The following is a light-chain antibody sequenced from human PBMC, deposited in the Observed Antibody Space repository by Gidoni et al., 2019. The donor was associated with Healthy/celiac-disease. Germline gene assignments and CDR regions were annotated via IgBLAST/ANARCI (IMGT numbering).Light chain of an antibody. J-gene: IGKJ1*01. CDR2: LGS. Sequence: DIVMTQSPLSLPVTPGEPASISCRSSQSLLHSNGYNYLDWYLQKPGQSPQLLIYLGSNRASGVPARFSGSGSGTDFTLKISRVEAEDVGVYYCMQALQTPWTFXQXTKVEIK. CDR3: MQALQTPWT. V-gene: IGKV2-28*01. CDR1: QSLLHSNGYNY.